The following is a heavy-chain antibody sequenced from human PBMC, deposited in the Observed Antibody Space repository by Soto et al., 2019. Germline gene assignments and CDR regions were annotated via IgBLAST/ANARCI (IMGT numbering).Heavy chain of an antibody. CDR3: ARGRLDDFWSGYYLGLDYYYGMDV. CDR2: IVTYNGNT. V-gene: IGHV1-18*01. Sequence: GASVKVSCKAAGYTFTNYGISWVRQAPGQGLEWMGWIVTYNGNTQSTQKLQGRVTMTTDTSTSTAYMELRSLRSDDTAVYYCARGRLDDFWSGYYLGLDYYYGMDVWGQGTTVTVSS. J-gene: IGHJ6*02. CDR1: GYTFTNYG. D-gene: IGHD3-3*01.